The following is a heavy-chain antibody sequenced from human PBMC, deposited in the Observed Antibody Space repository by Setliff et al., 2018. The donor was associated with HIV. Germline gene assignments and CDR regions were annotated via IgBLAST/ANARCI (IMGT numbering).Heavy chain of an antibody. D-gene: IGHD3-22*01. V-gene: IGHV5-51*01. Sequence: GESLKISCKTSEYTFNTHWIGWVRRVPGKGLEWMGVIYPGDLRTRYNPSFQGQVTLSVDKSTRTAYLQWNSLRASDSAMYYCARRPNGYSSSGYVYWHFDLWGRGTLVTVSS. J-gene: IGHJ2*01. CDR3: ARRPNGYSSSGYVYWHFDL. CDR1: EYTFNTHW. CDR2: IYPGDLRT.